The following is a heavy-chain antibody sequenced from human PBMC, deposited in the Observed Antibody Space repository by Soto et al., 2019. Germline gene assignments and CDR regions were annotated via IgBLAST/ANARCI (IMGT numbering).Heavy chain of an antibody. CDR1: GFTFITYW. Sequence: GGSLRLSCAASGFTFITYWMSWVRQAPGKGLEWVANIKQDGSDKYYVDSVKGRFTISRDNAKNSLYLQVNSLRAEDTAVYYCARVGIAARFHYMDVWGKGTTVTVSS. J-gene: IGHJ6*03. CDR3: ARVGIAARFHYMDV. V-gene: IGHV3-7*01. D-gene: IGHD6-13*01. CDR2: IKQDGSDK.